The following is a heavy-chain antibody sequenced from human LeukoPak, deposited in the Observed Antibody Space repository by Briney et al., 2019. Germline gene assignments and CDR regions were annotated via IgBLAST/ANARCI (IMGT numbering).Heavy chain of an antibody. J-gene: IGHJ4*02. Sequence: RASVKDSCKASGYTVTGYYMHWVRQAPGQGLEWMGWINPHNGVTNYAQKFQGRVTMTRDTSITTAYMELSRLKSDDTAVYYCASVWDIVVGGGPYYFDYWGQGTLVTVSS. CDR2: INPHNGVT. CDR1: GYTVTGYY. D-gene: IGHD2-15*01. V-gene: IGHV1-2*02. CDR3: ASVWDIVVGGGPYYFDY.